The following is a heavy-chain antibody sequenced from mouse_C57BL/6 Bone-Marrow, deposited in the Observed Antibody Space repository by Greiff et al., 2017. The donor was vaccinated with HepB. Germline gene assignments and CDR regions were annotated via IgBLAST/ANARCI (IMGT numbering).Heavy chain of an antibody. J-gene: IGHJ1*03. D-gene: IGHD1-1*01. V-gene: IGHV5-4*01. CDR1: GFTFSSYA. CDR2: ISDGGSYT. Sequence: DVMLVESGGGLVKPGGSLKLSCAASGFTFSSYAMSWVRQTPEKRLEWVATISDGGSYTYYPDNVKGRFTISRDNAKNNLYLQMSHLKSEDTAMYYCARDPFHYYGSSYWYFDVWGTGTTVTVSS. CDR3: ARDPFHYYGSSYWYFDV.